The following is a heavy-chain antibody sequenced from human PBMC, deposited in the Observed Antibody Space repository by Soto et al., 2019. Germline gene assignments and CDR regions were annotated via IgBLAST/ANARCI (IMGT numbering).Heavy chain of an antibody. CDR1: GYTFTSYD. J-gene: IGHJ3*02. CDR3: ARIRYYYYIWGKPYAFDI. Sequence: GASVKVSCKASGYTFTSYDINWVRQATGQGLEWMGWMNPNSGNTGYAQKFQGRVTMTRNTSISTAYMELSSLRSEDTAVYYCARIRYYYYIWGKPYAFDIWGQGTMVTVSS. D-gene: IGHD3-16*01. CDR2: MNPNSGNT. V-gene: IGHV1-8*01.